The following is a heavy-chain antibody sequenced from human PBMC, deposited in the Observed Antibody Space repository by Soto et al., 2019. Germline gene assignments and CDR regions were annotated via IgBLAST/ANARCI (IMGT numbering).Heavy chain of an antibody. V-gene: IGHV5-51*01. D-gene: IGHD6-13*01. CDR2: IYPGDSDT. J-gene: IGHJ6*02. Sequence: GESLKISCKGSGYSFTSYWIGWVRQMPGKGLEWMGIIYPGDSDTRYSPSFQGQVTISADKSITTAYLQWSSLKASDTAMYYCARTAAAGKYYYGWGYWGQGTTVTVSS. CDR1: GYSFTSYW. CDR3: ARTAAAGKYYYGWGY.